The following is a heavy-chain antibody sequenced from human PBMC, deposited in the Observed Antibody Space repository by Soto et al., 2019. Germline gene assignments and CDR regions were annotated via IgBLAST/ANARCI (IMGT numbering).Heavy chain of an antibody. Sequence: EVQLVESGGGLVQPGGSLTLSCAASGFLFKNYEVDWVRQAPGKGPEWISYINENGGTIYYADSVRGRFTISRDNAKNSLYLQMNSLRAEDTAVYFCVREYCSGGICSDAFDVWGQGTLVTVSS. CDR2: INENGGTI. CDR1: GFLFKNYE. D-gene: IGHD2-15*01. CDR3: VREYCSGGICSDAFDV. J-gene: IGHJ3*01. V-gene: IGHV3-48*03.